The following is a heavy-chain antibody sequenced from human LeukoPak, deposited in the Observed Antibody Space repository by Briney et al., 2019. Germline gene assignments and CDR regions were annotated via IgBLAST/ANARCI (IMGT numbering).Heavy chain of an antibody. J-gene: IGHJ4*02. V-gene: IGHV4-59*13. CDR1: GGSISSYY. Sequence: PSETLSLTCTVSGGSISSYYWSWIRQPPGKGLEWIGYTYYSGSTNYNPSLKSRVTISVDTSKNQFSPKLSSVTAADTAVYYCARGGWGYYGSGSYYRFDYWGQGTLVTVSS. D-gene: IGHD3-10*01. CDR3: ARGGWGYYGSGSYYRFDY. CDR2: TYYSGST.